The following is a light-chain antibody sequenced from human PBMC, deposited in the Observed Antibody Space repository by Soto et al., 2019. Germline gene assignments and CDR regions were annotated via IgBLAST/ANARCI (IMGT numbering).Light chain of an antibody. J-gene: IGKJ4*01. CDR3: QPYNNWPLT. Sequence: EVVMRQAPATLSVSPGECATLSCRASQGIGDTLAWYQHKPGQTPRRLIYDTSTRATGVPTRVSGSRSGAEFTLTINSLQSEDFAVYYCQPYNNWPLTCGGGTKVEIK. CDR1: QGIGDT. CDR2: DTS. V-gene: IGKV3-15*01.